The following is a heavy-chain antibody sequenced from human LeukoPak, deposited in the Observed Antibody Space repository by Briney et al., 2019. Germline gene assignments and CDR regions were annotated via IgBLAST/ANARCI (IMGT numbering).Heavy chain of an antibody. D-gene: IGHD4-17*01. V-gene: IGHV3-7*01. Sequence: PGGSLRLSCAASGFIFRSHWMSWVRQAPGRGLEWVAHIKQDGSEKHYVDSVEGRFTLSRDDAKNSLYLQMNSLRVDDTAVYYCARGPNYGDRVDYFDYWGQGTLVTVSS. CDR2: IKQDGSEK. CDR3: ARGPNYGDRVDYFDY. CDR1: GFIFRSHW. J-gene: IGHJ4*02.